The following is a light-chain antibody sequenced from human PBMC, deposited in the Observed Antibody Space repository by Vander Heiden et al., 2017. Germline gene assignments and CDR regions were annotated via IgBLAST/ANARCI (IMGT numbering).Light chain of an antibody. V-gene: IGLV3-1*01. Sequence: SYDLTQPPSMSVPPRPTSRISCLGHKFSDKYAYWYQQRPGQSPILVIYRDSKRPSGSPERFSGSNSGNTATLTISGAQAMDEADYYCQAWDSNTVLFGGGTKLTVL. CDR1: KFSDKY. CDR2: RDS. J-gene: IGLJ2*01. CDR3: QAWDSNTVL.